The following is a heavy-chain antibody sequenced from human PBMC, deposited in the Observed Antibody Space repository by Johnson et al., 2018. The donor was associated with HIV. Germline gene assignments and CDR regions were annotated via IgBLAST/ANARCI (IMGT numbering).Heavy chain of an antibody. CDR3: ARDAPNFFHSSGVRDDAFDI. D-gene: IGHD3-22*01. V-gene: IGHV3-7*01. CDR1: RFTFSSYW. CDR2: IKQDGSEK. Sequence: VQLVESGGGLVQPGGSLRLSCAASRFTFSSYWMTWVRQAPGKGLAWVANIKQDGSEKSYVDSVKGRFTISRDNAKNTLYLQMNSLRAEDTAVYYCARDAPNFFHSSGVRDDAFDIWGPGTMVTVSS. J-gene: IGHJ3*02.